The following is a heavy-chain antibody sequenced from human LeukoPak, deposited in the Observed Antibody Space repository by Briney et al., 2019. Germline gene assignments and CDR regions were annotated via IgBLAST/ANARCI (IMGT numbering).Heavy chain of an antibody. D-gene: IGHD5-12*01. CDR1: GDSISSYY. CDR2: ISYSGST. CDR3: ARDGYSAHDGL. Sequence: SETLSLTCTVSGDSISSYYWSWIRQPPGKGLEWIGYISYSGSTNYNPSLKSRVTILADTSKNQFSLKLSSVTAADTAVYYCARDGYSAHDGLWGQGTLVTVSS. J-gene: IGHJ4*02. V-gene: IGHV4-59*01.